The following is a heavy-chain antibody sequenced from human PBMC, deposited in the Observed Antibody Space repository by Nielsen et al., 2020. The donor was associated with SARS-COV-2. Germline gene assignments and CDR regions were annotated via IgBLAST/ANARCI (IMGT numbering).Heavy chain of an antibody. Sequence: GGSLRLSCAASGFTFDSYAMNWVRQAPGKGLEWVSGLSGSGAGTYYADSVKGRFTISRDNSKNTLFLQMNSLRAEDTAVYYCARPRIVGATATFDYWGQGTLVTVSS. CDR1: GFTFDSYA. V-gene: IGHV3-23*01. D-gene: IGHD1-26*01. CDR3: ARPRIVGATATFDY. CDR2: LSGSGAGT. J-gene: IGHJ4*02.